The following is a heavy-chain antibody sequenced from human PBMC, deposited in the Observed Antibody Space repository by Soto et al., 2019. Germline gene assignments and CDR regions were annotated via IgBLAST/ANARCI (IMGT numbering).Heavy chain of an antibody. CDR3: ARGYYDSSGQSNTFDI. V-gene: IGHV4-59*01. Sequence: PSETLSLTCTVSGASISSSYWRWIRQSPEKGLEWIGYVYYSGSTNYNPSLKSRVTISVDTSKNQFSLKLNSVTAADTAVYYCARGYYDSSGQSNTFDIWGQGTMVTVSS. J-gene: IGHJ3*02. CDR2: VYYSGST. D-gene: IGHD3-22*01. CDR1: GASISSSY.